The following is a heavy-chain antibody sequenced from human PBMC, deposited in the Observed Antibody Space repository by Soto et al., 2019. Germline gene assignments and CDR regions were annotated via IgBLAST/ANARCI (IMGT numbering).Heavy chain of an antibody. CDR2: INPNSGGT. V-gene: IGHV1-2*04. CDR3: ARDLGSERRNWFDP. CDR1: VYTFTGYY. Sequence: GASVTVCCKASVYTFTGYYIHWVRQAPGQGLEWMGWINPNSGGTNYAQKFQGWVTMTRDTSISTAYMELSRLRSDDTAVYYCARDLGSERRNWFDPWGQGTLVTVSS. J-gene: IGHJ5*02. D-gene: IGHD7-27*01.